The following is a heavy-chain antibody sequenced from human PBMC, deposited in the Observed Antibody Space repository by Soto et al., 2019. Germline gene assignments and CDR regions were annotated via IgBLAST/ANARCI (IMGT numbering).Heavy chain of an antibody. J-gene: IGHJ3*02. CDR1: AGSFSHYY. D-gene: IGHD6-19*01. V-gene: IGHV4-34*01. CDR3: ARGGSSDWQVALDI. Sequence: QVQQQPWGAGLLKPSETLSLACAVYAGSFSHYYWNWIRQSPGKGLEWIGKIKHSGSSNYNPSLRIRVSISVDMSKNQFSLRLTSVTAADTAVSYCARGGSSDWQVALDIWGQGTMVTVSS. CDR2: IKHSGSS.